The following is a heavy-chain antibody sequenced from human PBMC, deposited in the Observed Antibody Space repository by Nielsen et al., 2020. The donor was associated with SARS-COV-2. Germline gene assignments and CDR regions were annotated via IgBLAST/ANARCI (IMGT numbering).Heavy chain of an antibody. Sequence: GGSLRLSCAASGFTFSSYAMSWVRQAPGKGLEWVSAISGSGGSKYYADSVKGRFTISRDNSKNTLYLQMNSLRAEDTAVYYCAKAQYYYDSSGLALDYWGQGTLVTVSS. CDR3: AKAQYYYDSSGLALDY. CDR1: GFTFSSYA. J-gene: IGHJ4*02. CDR2: ISGSGGSK. D-gene: IGHD3-22*01. V-gene: IGHV3-23*01.